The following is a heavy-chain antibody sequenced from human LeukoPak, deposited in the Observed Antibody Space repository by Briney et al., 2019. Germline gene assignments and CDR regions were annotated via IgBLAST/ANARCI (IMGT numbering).Heavy chain of an antibody. CDR1: GFSFSSYS. CDR2: IYYGS. Sequence: PGGSLRLSCEASGFSFSSYSMTWVRQAPGKGLEWIGSIYYGSHYNPSLKSRVTISVDTSKNQFSLNLSSVTAADTAVYYCARFRDSGSGAVNWGHGTPVTVSS. D-gene: IGHD3-10*01. V-gene: IGHV4-59*05. CDR3: ARFRDSGSGAVN. J-gene: IGHJ4*01.